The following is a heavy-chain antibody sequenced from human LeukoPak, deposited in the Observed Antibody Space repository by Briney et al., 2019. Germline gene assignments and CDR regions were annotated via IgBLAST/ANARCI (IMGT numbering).Heavy chain of an antibody. D-gene: IGHD5-18*01. CDR2: ISSSSSYI. CDR3: AKDGAVDTAMGFDY. CDR1: VFTLSSYS. V-gene: IGHV3-21*04. J-gene: IGHJ4*02. Sequence: GGSLRLSCAVSVFTLSSYSMNWVRQAPGKGLEWGSSISSSSSYIHYTDSVKGRFTISRDNSKNTLYLQMNSLRAEETAVYYCAKDGAVDTAMGFDYWGQGTLVTVSS.